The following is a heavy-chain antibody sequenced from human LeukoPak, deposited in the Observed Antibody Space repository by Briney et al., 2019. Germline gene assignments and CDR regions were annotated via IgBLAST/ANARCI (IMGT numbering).Heavy chain of an antibody. J-gene: IGHJ4*02. CDR1: GFTFSSYA. V-gene: IGHV3-23*01. Sequence: PGGSLRLSCAASGFTFSSYAMGWVRQAPGKGREWVSAISGGGGSTYYADSVKGRFTISRDNSKNTLYLQMNSLRAEDTAVYYCAKVLMAARRYFDYWGQGTLVTVSS. CDR3: AKVLMAARRYFDY. CDR2: ISGGGGST. D-gene: IGHD5-24*01.